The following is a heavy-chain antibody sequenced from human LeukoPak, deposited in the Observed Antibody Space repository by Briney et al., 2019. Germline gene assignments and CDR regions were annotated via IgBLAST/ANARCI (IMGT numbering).Heavy chain of an antibody. CDR3: AFSFPRDDIVTGYSFDF. CDR2: IHYSGST. D-gene: IGHD3-9*01. CDR1: GGSISSYC. J-gene: IGHJ4*02. Sequence: PSETLSLTCTVSGGSISSYCWNWIRQSPGKGLEWIGYIHYSGSTNYSPSLKSRDTISAGTSKNQFSLRLNSVTAADTAVYYCAFSFPRDDIVTGYSFDFWGQGTQVSVSS. V-gene: IGHV4-59*01.